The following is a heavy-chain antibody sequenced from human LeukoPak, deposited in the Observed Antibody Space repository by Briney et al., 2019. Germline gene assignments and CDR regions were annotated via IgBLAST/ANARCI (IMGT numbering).Heavy chain of an antibody. CDR3: ARSYSSSWSGFDP. CDR1: GYSFTTYW. CDR2: IYPGDSDT. V-gene: IGHV5-51*01. Sequence: PGESLKISCKGSGYSFTTYWIGWVRQMPGKGLEWMGIIYPGDSDTRYSPAFQSQVTISADKSISTASLQWSSLKASDTAIYYCARSYSSSWSGFDPWGQGTLVTVSS. J-gene: IGHJ5*02. D-gene: IGHD6-13*01.